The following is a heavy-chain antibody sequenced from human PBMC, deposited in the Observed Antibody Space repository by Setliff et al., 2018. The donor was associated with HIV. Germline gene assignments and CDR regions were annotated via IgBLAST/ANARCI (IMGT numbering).Heavy chain of an antibody. CDR3: ATGRKGRGYSYGYLKSFVDY. J-gene: IGHJ4*02. V-gene: IGHV1-69-2*01. D-gene: IGHD5-18*01. CDR2: VDPEDGET. Sequence: ASVKVSCKASGYTFTDYYMHWVQQAPGKGLEWMGRVDPEDGETIYAEKFQGRVTITADTPTDTAYMELSSLRSEDTAVYYCATGRKGRGYSYGYLKSFVDYWGQGTLVTVSS. CDR1: GYTFTDYY.